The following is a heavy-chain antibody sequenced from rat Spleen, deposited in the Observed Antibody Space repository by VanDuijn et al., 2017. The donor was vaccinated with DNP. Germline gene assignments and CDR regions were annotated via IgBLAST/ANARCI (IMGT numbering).Heavy chain of an antibody. CDR3: VRWNSGHFDY. CDR1: GFTFSHYY. Sequence: EVQLVESGGGLVQPGRSMKLSCAASGFTFSHYYMAWVRQAPTEGLEWVASISTGGGNTYYRDSVEGRFTISRDNAKSTLYLQMNSLRSEDMATYYCVRWNSGHFDYWGQGVMVPVSS. D-gene: IGHD4-3*01. CDR2: ISTGGGNT. V-gene: IGHV5-25*01. J-gene: IGHJ2*01.